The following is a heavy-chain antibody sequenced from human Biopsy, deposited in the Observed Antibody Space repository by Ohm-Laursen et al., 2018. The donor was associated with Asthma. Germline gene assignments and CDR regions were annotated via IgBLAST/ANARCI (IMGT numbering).Heavy chain of an antibody. CDR1: YGPITSGGYY. D-gene: IGHD3-22*01. CDR3: ARAQDYYDSRGYYRSFDY. V-gene: IGHV4-31*03. J-gene: IGHJ4*02. CDR2: IYYSGST. Sequence: SQTLSLTCTVSYGPITSGGYYWTWIRQYPGKGLEWIGFIYYSGSTYYNPSLKSRVSISIDTSKNQFSLKLSSVTAADTAVYYCARAQDYYDSRGYYRSFDYWGQGTLVTVSS.